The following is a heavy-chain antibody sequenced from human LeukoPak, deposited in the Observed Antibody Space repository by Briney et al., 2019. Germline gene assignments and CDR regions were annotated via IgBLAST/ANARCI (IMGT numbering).Heavy chain of an antibody. CDR1: GFTFSSYA. D-gene: IGHD6-13*01. CDR3: AKDQGSSSWDPSDY. V-gene: IGHV3-23*03. Sequence: GGSLRLSCAASGFTFSSYAMSWVRQAPGKGLEWVSVIYSGGSTYYADSVKGRFTISRDNSKNTLYLQMNSLRAEDTAVYYCAKDQGSSSWDPSDYWGQGTLVTVSS. J-gene: IGHJ4*02. CDR2: IYSGGST.